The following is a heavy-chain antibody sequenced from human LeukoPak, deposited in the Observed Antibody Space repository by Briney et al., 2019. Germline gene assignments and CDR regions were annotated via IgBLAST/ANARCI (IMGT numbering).Heavy chain of an antibody. CDR1: ASTFSGNW. CDR2: IDQHGRDK. J-gene: IGHJ4*02. CDR3: VRGSGWFFGF. Sequence: GGSLRLSCVASASTFSGNWMHWVRQALGKGLEWVASIDQHGRDKYFLDSVKGRFTISRDNSKSSLYLQMNSLRAEDTAVYYCVRGSGWFFGFWGQGSLVTVSS. V-gene: IGHV3-7*01. D-gene: IGHD6-19*01.